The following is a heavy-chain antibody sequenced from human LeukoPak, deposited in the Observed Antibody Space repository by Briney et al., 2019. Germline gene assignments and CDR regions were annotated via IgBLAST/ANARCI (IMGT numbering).Heavy chain of an antibody. CDR1: GFTSSDYY. Sequence: RSGGSLRLSCAASGFTSSDYYMSWIRQAPGKGLEWVSYISSSGSTIYYADSVKGRFTISRDNAKNSLYLQMNSLRAEDTAVYYCAREGYDFWSGYPFDYWGQGTLVTVSS. J-gene: IGHJ4*02. CDR2: ISSSGSTI. D-gene: IGHD3-3*01. CDR3: AREGYDFWSGYPFDY. V-gene: IGHV3-11*04.